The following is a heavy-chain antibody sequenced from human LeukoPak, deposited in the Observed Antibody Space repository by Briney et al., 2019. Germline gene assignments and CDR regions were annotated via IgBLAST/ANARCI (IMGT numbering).Heavy chain of an antibody. D-gene: IGHD1-26*01. CDR2: ISAYNGNT. CDR1: GYTFTSYG. Sequence: ASVKVSCKASGYTFTSYGISWVRQAPGQGLEWMGWISAYNGNTNYAQKLQGRVTMTTDTSTSTAYMELRSLRSDDTAVYYCARVVSDIVGASTGDWFDPWGQGTLVTVSS. V-gene: IGHV1-18*01. J-gene: IGHJ5*02. CDR3: ARVVSDIVGASTGDWFDP.